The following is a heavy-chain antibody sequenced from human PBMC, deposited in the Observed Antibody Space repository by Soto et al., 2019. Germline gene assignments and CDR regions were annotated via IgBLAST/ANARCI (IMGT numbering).Heavy chain of an antibody. CDR1: GGTFNTYA. CDR3: AWEVQVHTPAFVY. V-gene: IGHV1-69*19. D-gene: IGHD3-10*01. CDR2: ISPMFGAA. Sequence: QVQLVQSGAEMKKPGSSVKLSCQSSGGTFNTYAMNWVRQAPGQGPEWMGDISPMFGAANYAPKFQGRVTITADESTGTSYMQLSSLTSEDTALYFCAWEVQVHTPAFVYWGQGTLVTVSS. J-gene: IGHJ4*02.